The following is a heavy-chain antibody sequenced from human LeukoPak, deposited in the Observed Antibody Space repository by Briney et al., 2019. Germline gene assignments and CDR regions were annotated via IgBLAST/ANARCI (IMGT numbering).Heavy chain of an antibody. CDR3: ARPNYVWRTYRGAIDV. CDR2: ISSSSSYT. Sequence: GGSLRLSCAASGFTFSDYYMSWIRQAPGKGLPWVSYISSSSSYTYYADSLKGRFNISRHNSKNTLYLQMNSLRTEDTAVYYCARPNYVWRTYRGAIDVWGQGTTVTVSS. J-gene: IGHJ6*02. D-gene: IGHD3-16*01. V-gene: IGHV3-11*03. CDR1: GFTFSDYY.